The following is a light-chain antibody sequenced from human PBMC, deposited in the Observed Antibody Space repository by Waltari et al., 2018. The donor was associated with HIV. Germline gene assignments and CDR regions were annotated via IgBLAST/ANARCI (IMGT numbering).Light chain of an antibody. V-gene: IGKV3D-15*01. CDR1: QSVSSN. J-gene: IGKJ2*01. Sequence: EIVMTQSPATLSVSPGESATLSCRASQSVSSNLAWYQQKPGQAPRLRSYGSATRATGIPARFIGSGSGTEFILTISSLQSEDFAVYYCQQYNDWPLYTFGQGTKLEFK. CDR2: GSA. CDR3: QQYNDWPLYT.